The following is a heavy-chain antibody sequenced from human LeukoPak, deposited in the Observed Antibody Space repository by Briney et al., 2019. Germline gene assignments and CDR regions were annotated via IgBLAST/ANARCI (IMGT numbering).Heavy chain of an antibody. Sequence: SETLSLTCTVSGGSISSSSYYWSWIRQPPGKGLEWIGYIYYSGSTNYNPSLKSRVTISVDTSKNQFSLKLSSVTAADTAVYYCARYSSSWYVLDYWGQGTLVTVSS. CDR1: GGSISSSSYY. D-gene: IGHD6-13*01. CDR3: ARYSSSWYVLDY. J-gene: IGHJ4*02. CDR2: IYYSGST. V-gene: IGHV4-61*01.